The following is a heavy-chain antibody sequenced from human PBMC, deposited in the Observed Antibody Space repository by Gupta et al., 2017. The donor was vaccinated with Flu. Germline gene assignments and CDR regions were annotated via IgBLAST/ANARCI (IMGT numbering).Heavy chain of an antibody. CDR2: IKYGGTRD. D-gene: IGHD1-1*01. Sequence: IKYGGTRDSYADSVKGRFTVSRDNSRDTLYLQMNSLRPEDTAVYYCAKDSTTSSTDYLDSWGQETLVTVSS. V-gene: IGHV3-NL1*01. J-gene: IGHJ4*02. CDR3: AKDSTTSSTDYLDS.